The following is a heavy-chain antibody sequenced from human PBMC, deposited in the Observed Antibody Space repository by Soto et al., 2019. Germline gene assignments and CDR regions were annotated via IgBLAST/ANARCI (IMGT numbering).Heavy chain of an antibody. D-gene: IGHD3-22*01. V-gene: IGHV4-34*01. Sequence: PSETLSLTCAVYGGSFSGYYWSWIRQPPGKGLEWIGEINHSGSTNYNPSLKSRVTISVDTSKNQFSLKLSSVTAADTAVYYCARGLVGYYYDSSGPYFDYWGQGTLVTVSS. CDR2: INHSGST. CDR1: GGSFSGYY. J-gene: IGHJ4*02. CDR3: ARGLVGYYYDSSGPYFDY.